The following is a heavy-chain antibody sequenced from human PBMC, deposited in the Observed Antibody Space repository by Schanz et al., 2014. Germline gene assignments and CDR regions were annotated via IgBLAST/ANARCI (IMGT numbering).Heavy chain of an antibody. V-gene: IGHV4-39*01. CDR3: ARHGGYYDVLNSFDI. CDR2: VYFSGTT. CDR1: GGSISSGESY. D-gene: IGHD3-16*01. J-gene: IGHJ5*02. Sequence: QLQLQESGPGLVKPSETLSLTCTVSGGSISSGESYWGWIRQSPEGGLQYIGSVYFSGTTAYSPSLKGRVPISVDTSKNQFSLMLTSVTAADTAVYFCARHGGYYDVLNSFDIWGQGTLVTVSS.